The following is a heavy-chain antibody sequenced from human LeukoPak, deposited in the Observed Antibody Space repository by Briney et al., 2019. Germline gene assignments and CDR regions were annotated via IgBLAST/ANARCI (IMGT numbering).Heavy chain of an antibody. CDR3: ARRLVRARDGYNTGAFDI. CDR2: ISAYNGNT. Sequence: ASVKVSCKASGYTCTNYGISWLRQAPGQGLEWMGWISAYNGNTNTAQKLKGRVTMTTHTSTSTAYMELRSLRSDDTAVYYCARRLVRARDGYNTGAFDIWGQGTMVTVSS. CDR1: GYTCTNYG. J-gene: IGHJ3*02. D-gene: IGHD5-24*01. V-gene: IGHV1-18*01.